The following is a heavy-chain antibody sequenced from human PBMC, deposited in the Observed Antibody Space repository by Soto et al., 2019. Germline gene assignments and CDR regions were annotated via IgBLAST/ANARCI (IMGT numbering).Heavy chain of an antibody. CDR3: ARLGGITMVRGVLTAFDI. Sequence: SETMCLTCTVAGGSVSGYGWSWIRKQTGKGLEWIAYIYYSGSTNYNPSLKSRVTISLDTSKNQFSLKLSSVTAADTAVYYCARLGGITMVRGVLTAFDIWGQGTMVTVSS. CDR2: IYYSGST. CDR1: GGSVSGYG. J-gene: IGHJ3*02. V-gene: IGHV4-59*08. D-gene: IGHD3-10*01.